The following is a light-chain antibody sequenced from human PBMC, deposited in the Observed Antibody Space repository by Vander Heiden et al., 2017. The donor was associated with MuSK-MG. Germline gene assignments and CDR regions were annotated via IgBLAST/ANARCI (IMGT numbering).Light chain of an antibody. Sequence: HSVLTQLPSASGTPGQRVTISCSGSSSNIGSNAVNWYQQLPGTAPKLLIYSSTQRPSGVPDRFSASKSGTSVSLAISGLQSDDEADYYCAAWDDSLNGWVIGGGTKLTVL. V-gene: IGLV1-44*01. CDR2: SST. J-gene: IGLJ3*02. CDR3: AAWDDSLNGWV. CDR1: SSNIGSNA.